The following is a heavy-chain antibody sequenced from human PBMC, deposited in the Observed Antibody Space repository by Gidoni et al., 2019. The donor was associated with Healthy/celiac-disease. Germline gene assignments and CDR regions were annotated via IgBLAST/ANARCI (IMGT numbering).Heavy chain of an antibody. J-gene: IGHJ3*02. V-gene: IGHV3-21*01. D-gene: IGHD2-15*01. Sequence: EVQLVESGGGLVKPGGSLRLSCAASGFTFSSYSMNWVRQAPGKGLELVSSISSSSSYIYYADSVKGRFTISRDNAKNSLYLQMNSLRAEDTAVYYCARVSHRIGDAFDIWGQGTMVTVSS. CDR3: ARVSHRIGDAFDI. CDR1: GFTFSSYS. CDR2: ISSSSSYI.